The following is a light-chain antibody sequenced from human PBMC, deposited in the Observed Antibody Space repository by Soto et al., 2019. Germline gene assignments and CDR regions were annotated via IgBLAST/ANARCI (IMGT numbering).Light chain of an antibody. CDR2: GAT. CDR3: QQYDSSPVT. Sequence: EIVLTQSPGTLSLSPGERATLSCRASQSVSSSYLAWYQQKPGQAPRLLIYGATSRATGIPDRFSGSGSGTDFTLTISRLEPDDFAVYYCQQYDSSPVTFGQGTKVEIK. V-gene: IGKV3-20*01. CDR1: QSVSSSY. J-gene: IGKJ1*01.